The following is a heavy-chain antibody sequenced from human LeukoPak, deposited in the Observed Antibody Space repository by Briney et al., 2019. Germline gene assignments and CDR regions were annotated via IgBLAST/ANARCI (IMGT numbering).Heavy chain of an antibody. D-gene: IGHD6-19*01. J-gene: IGHJ4*02. CDR3: ARSVAGNRFDY. CDR2: ISSSSSYI. V-gene: IGHV3-21*01. CDR1: GFTFSSYS. Sequence: PGGSLRLSCAASGFTFSSYSMNWVRQAPGKGLEWVSSISSSSSYIYYADSVKGRFTITRDNAKNSLYLQMNSLRAETTAVYYCARSVAGNRFDYWGQGTLVTVSS.